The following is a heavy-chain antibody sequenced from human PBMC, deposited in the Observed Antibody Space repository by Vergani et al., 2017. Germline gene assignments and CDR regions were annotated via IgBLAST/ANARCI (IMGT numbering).Heavy chain of an antibody. J-gene: IGHJ6*02. Sequence: EVQLLESGGGLVQPGGSLRLSCAASGFTFSSYAMSWVRQAPGKGLEWVSAISGSGGSTYYADSVKGRFTISRDNSKNTLYLQMNSLRAEDTAVYYCAKDGYYDFWSGYYPNPYYYYGMDVWGQGP. D-gene: IGHD3-3*01. CDR3: AKDGYYDFWSGYYPNPYYYYGMDV. V-gene: IGHV3-23*01. CDR2: ISGSGGST. CDR1: GFTFSSYA.